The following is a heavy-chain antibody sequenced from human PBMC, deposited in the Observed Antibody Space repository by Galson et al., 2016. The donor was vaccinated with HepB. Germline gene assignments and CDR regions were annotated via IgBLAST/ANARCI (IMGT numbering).Heavy chain of an antibody. D-gene: IGHD4-17*01. CDR1: GYTFTGYF. J-gene: IGHJ6*02. V-gene: IGHV1-2*02. CDR3: ARECDRHKVTTYYYYGMDV. CDR2: IKPHSGGT. Sequence: SVKVSCKASGYTFTGYFIHWVRQAPGQGLEWMGLIKPHSGGTKFAQKFQGRVTMTRDTSASTVYMELTSLRSDDTAVYFCARECDRHKVTTYYYYGMDVWGQGTTVTVSS.